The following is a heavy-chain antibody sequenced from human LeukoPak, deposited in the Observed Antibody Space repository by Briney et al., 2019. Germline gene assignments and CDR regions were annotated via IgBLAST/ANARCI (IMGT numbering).Heavy chain of an antibody. J-gene: IGHJ4*02. D-gene: IGHD3-10*01. Sequence: GGSLRLSCAASGFTVSSNYMSWVRQAPGKGLEWVSVIYSGGGTYYADSVKGRFTLSRDNSKNTLYLQMNSLRAEATAVYYSASPPMVRGVIINDYWGQGTLVTVSS. CDR2: IYSGGGT. CDR1: GFTVSSNY. CDR3: ASPPMVRGVIINDY. V-gene: IGHV3-66*01.